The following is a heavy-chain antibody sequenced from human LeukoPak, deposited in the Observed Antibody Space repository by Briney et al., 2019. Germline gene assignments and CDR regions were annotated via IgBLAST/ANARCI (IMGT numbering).Heavy chain of an antibody. V-gene: IGHV3-21*01. CDR1: GFTFSSYS. D-gene: IGHD3-3*02. CDR3: ARDLTLADGRNDY. CDR2: ISSSSSYI. Sequence: GSLRLSCAASGFTFSSYSMNWVRQAPGKGLEWVSSISSSSSYIYYADSVKGRFTISRGNAKSSLYLQMNSLRAEDTAVYYCARDLTLADGRNDYWGQGTLVTVSS. J-gene: IGHJ4*02.